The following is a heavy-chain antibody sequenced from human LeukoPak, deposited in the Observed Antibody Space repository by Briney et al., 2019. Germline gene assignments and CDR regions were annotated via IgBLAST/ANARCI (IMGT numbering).Heavy chain of an antibody. CDR3: ARRRYSSSWYIWFDP. V-gene: IGHV4-4*07. D-gene: IGHD6-13*01. CDR2: IYTSGTT. CDR1: GDSISSYY. J-gene: IGHJ5*02. Sequence: SETLSLTCTVSGDSISSYYWNWIRQPAGEGLEWIGRIYTSGTTNYNPSRKSRVTISVDTSKNQFSLKLSSVTAADTAVYYCARRRYSSSWYIWFDPWGQGTLVTVSS.